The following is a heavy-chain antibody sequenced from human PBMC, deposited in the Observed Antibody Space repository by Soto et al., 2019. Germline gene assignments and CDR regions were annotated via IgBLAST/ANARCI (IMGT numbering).Heavy chain of an antibody. CDR2: IYYSGST. CDR1: GGSLSSYY. CDR3: ARTSPRHYGDYVPPTYYYYYGMDV. D-gene: IGHD4-17*01. Sequence: SETLSLTCTVSGGSLSSYYWSWIRQPPGKGLEWIGYIYYSGSTNYNPSLKSRVTISVDTSKNQFSLKLSSVTAADTAVYYCARTSPRHYGDYVPPTYYYYYGMDVWGQGTTVTVSS. J-gene: IGHJ6*02. V-gene: IGHV4-59*01.